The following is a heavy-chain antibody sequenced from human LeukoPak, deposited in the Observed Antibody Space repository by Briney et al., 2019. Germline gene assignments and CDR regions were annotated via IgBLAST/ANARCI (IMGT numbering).Heavy chain of an antibody. CDR2: ISGSGGST. J-gene: IGHJ4*02. CDR1: GFTFSSYG. V-gene: IGHV3-23*01. Sequence: PGGSLRLSCAASGFTFSSYGMSWVRRAPGKGLDWVSAISGSGGSTYYSDSVKGRFTISRDNSKNTVYLQMNNLRVEDTAVYYCARGEVVAARFDFWGQGTLVTVSS. CDR3: ARGEVVAARFDF. D-gene: IGHD2-15*01.